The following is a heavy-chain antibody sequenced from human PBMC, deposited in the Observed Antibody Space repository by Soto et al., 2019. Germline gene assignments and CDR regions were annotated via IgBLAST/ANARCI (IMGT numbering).Heavy chain of an antibody. V-gene: IGHV4-34*01. D-gene: IGHD2-15*01. Sequence: SETLSLTCAVYGGSFSGYYWSWIRQPPGKGLEWIGEINHSGSTNYNPSLKSRVTISVGTSKNQFSLKLSSVTAADTAVYYCARVGYCSGGSCYFDYWGQGTLVTVSS. CDR3: ARVGYCSGGSCYFDY. J-gene: IGHJ4*02. CDR2: INHSGST. CDR1: GGSFSGYY.